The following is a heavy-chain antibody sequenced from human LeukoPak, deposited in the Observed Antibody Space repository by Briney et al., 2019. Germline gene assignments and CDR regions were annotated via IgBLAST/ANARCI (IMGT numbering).Heavy chain of an antibody. CDR3: ARDGYSYGGHFDS. Sequence: PSETLSPTCTVSGGSISSYYWTWIRQPPGKGLEWIGYIYYSGTTNYNPSLKSRVTISVDTSKNQFSLNLSSVTAADTAVYYCARDGYSYGGHFDSWGQGTLVTVSS. J-gene: IGHJ4*02. D-gene: IGHD5-24*01. V-gene: IGHV4-59*01. CDR1: GGSISSYY. CDR2: IYYSGTT.